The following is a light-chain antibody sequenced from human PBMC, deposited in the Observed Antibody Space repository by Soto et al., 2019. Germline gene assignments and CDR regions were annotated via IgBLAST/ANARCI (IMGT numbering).Light chain of an antibody. J-gene: IGKJ4*01. Sequence: AIRMTQSPSSLSASTGDRVTITCRASQGISSYLAWYQQKPGKAPKRLIYAASTLQSGVPSRFSGSGSGTDFTLTISCLQSEDFATYYCQQYYSYPQTFGGGTKVEIK. CDR2: AAS. CDR3: QQYYSYPQT. CDR1: QGISSY. V-gene: IGKV1-8*01.